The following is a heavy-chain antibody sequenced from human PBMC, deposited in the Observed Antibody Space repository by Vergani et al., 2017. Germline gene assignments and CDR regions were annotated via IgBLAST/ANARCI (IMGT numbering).Heavy chain of an antibody. CDR3: AKDRPVGAIDY. CDR2: ISYDGSNK. CDR1: GFTFSSYG. D-gene: IGHD1-26*01. Sequence: QVQLVESGGGVVQPGRSLRLSCAASGFTFSSYGMHWVRQAPGKGLEWVAVISYDGSNKYYADSVKGRFTISRDNSKNTLYLQMNSLRAEDTAVYYCAKDRPVGAIDYWGQGTPVTVSS. J-gene: IGHJ4*02. V-gene: IGHV3-30*18.